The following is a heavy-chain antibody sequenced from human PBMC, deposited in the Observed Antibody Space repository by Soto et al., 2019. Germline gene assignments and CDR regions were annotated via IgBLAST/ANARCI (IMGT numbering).Heavy chain of an antibody. CDR3: AKDRISYCGGDCYPFFDY. Sequence: QVQLVESGGGVVQPGRSLRLSCAASGFTFSSYGRHWVRQAPGKWLEWVAVISYDGSYKYYADSVKGRFTISRDNSKNTLYLQMNSLRAEDTAVYYCAKDRISYCGGDCYPFFDYWGQGTLVTVSS. V-gene: IGHV3-30*18. CDR1: GFTFSSYG. J-gene: IGHJ4*02. CDR2: ISYDGSYK. D-gene: IGHD2-21*02.